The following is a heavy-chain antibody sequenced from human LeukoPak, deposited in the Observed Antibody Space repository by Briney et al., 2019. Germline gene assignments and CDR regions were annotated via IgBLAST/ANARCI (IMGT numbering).Heavy chain of an antibody. V-gene: IGHV4-59*01. D-gene: IGHD2-8*02. J-gene: IGHJ4*02. CDR3: ASSAGGHFDC. Sequence: PSETLSLTCTVSGGSISNYYWSWIRQPPGKGLEWIGYIYYSGSTNYNPSLKSRVTLSIDTSKNQFSLKLNSVTPADTAVYYCASSAGGHFDCWGQGTLVTVSS. CDR1: GGSISNYY. CDR2: IYYSGST.